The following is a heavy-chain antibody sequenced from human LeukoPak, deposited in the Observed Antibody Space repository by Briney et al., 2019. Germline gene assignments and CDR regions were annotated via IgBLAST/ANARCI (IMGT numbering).Heavy chain of an antibody. D-gene: IGHD1-26*01. CDR2: VGPYNRKT. CDR1: GYAFSSYG. J-gene: IGHJ4*02. V-gene: IGHV1-18*01. CDR3: ARGAPRGVWSFYFDY. Sequence: GASVKVSCKASGYAFSSYGIGWVRQAPGQGLEWMGWVGPYNRKTNYSQKFQGRVTMTTDTSTNTAYLELRTLRSDDTAVYYCARGAPRGVWSFYFDYWGQGTLVTVSS.